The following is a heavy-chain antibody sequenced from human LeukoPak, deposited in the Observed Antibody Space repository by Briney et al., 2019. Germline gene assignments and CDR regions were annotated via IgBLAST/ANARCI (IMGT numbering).Heavy chain of an antibody. CDR3: AAEGRHSGYDTEVYYYYYGMDV. Sequence: SVKVSCKASGFTFTSSAMQWVRQARGQRLEWIGWIVVGSGNTNYAQKFQERVTITRDMSTSTAYMELSSLRSEDTAVYYCAAEGRHSGYDTEVYYYYYGMDVWGQGTTVTVSS. V-gene: IGHV1-58*02. CDR1: GFTFTSSA. D-gene: IGHD5-12*01. CDR2: IVVGSGNT. J-gene: IGHJ6*02.